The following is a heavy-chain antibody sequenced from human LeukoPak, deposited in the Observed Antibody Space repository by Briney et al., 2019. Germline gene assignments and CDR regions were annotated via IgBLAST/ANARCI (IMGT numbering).Heavy chain of an antibody. Sequence: GGSLRLSCAASGFTFSSYWMSWVRQAPGKGLEWVANIKQDGSEKYYVDSVKGRFTISRDNAKNSLYLQMNSLRAEDTAVYYCARGSIGTYTPYDAFDIWGQGTMVTVSS. CDR3: ARGSIGTYTPYDAFDI. V-gene: IGHV3-7*01. CDR1: GFTFSSYW. CDR2: IKQDGSEK. D-gene: IGHD1-14*01. J-gene: IGHJ3*02.